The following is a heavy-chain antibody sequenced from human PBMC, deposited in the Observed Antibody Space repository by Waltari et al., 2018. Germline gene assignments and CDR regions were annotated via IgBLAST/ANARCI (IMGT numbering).Heavy chain of an antibody. CDR1: GFTSSSYA. Sequence: VPLVESGGGLVQPGRSLRLSCAASGFTSSSYAMHWVRQAQGKGLEWVAVISYDGSNKYYADSVKGRFTISRENSKNTLYLQMNSLRAEDTAVYYCARGCYYDSSGYRLIDYGGQGTLVTVSS. J-gene: IGHJ4*02. D-gene: IGHD3-22*01. V-gene: IGHV3-30*01. CDR3: ARGCYYDSSGYRLIDY. CDR2: ISYDGSNK.